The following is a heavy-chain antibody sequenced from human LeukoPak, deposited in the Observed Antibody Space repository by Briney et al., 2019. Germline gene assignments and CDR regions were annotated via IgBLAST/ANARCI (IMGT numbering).Heavy chain of an antibody. J-gene: IGHJ4*02. CDR2: ISYDGSKK. CDR3: AKRSYYDSSGYTDY. V-gene: IGHV3-30*18. Sequence: GGSLRLSCAASGFTFSSYGMHWVRQAPGKGLEWVAVISYDGSKKYYADSVKGRFTISRDNSKNTLYLQMNSLRAEDTAVYYCAKRSYYDSSGYTDYWGQGTLVTVSS. D-gene: IGHD3-22*01. CDR1: GFTFSSYG.